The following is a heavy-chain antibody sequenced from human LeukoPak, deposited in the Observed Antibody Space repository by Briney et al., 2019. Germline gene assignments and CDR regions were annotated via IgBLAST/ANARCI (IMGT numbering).Heavy chain of an antibody. CDR3: ARQWGVATLDY. V-gene: IGHV4-59*08. Sequence: PSETLSLTCTVSGGSISSYYRSWIRQPPGKGLEWIRYIYYSGSTDYNPSLKSRVTISLDTSKKQFSLKLSSVTAADTAVYYCARQWGVATLDYWGQGALVTVSS. J-gene: IGHJ4*02. D-gene: IGHD5-12*01. CDR2: IYYSGST. CDR1: GGSISSYY.